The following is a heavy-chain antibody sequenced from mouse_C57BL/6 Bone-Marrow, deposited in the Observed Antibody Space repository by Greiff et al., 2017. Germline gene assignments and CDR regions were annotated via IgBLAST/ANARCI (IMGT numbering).Heavy chain of an antibody. CDR2: INPSSGYT. CDR1: GYTFTSYT. V-gene: IGHV1-4*01. J-gene: IGHJ3*01. CDR3: ARGAWFAY. Sequence: VHLVESGAELARPGASVKMSCKASGYTFTSYTMHWVKQRPGQGLEWIGYINPSSGYTKYNQTFKDKATLTADKSSSTAYMQLSSLTSEDSAVYYWARGAWFAYWGQGTLVTVSA.